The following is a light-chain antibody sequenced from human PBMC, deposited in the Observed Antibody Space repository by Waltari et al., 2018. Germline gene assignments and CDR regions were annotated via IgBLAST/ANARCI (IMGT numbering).Light chain of an antibody. V-gene: IGLV4-69*01. CDR3: QTGGHGTWV. CDR1: SGHSRNV. CDR2: VNSDGSH. J-gene: IGLJ3*02. Sequence: QLVLTQSPSASASLGASVKLTCPLSSGHSRNVIAWLQQQPEKGPRYLMKVNSDGSHSKGDKIPDRFSGSSSGTEHYLTISSLQSEDEADYYCQTGGHGTWVFGGGTKLTVL.